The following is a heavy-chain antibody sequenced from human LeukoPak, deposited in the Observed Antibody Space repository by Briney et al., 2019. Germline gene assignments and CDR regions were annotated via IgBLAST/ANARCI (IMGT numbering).Heavy chain of an antibody. CDR2: ISYDGSNK. CDR3: AKDRTGSQRRGYFDY. D-gene: IGHD3/OR15-3a*01. V-gene: IGHV3-30*18. CDR1: GFTFSSYG. J-gene: IGHJ4*02. Sequence: PGGSLRLSCAASGFTFSSYGMHWVRQAPGKGLEWVAVISYDGSNKYYADSVKGRFTISRDNSKNTLYLQMNSLRAEDTAAYYCAKDRTGSQRRGYFDYWGQGTLVTVSS.